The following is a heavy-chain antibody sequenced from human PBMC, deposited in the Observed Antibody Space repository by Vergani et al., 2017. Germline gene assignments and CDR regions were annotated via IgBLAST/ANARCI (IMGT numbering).Heavy chain of an antibody. J-gene: IGHJ4*02. Sequence: EVQLLESGGGLVQPGGSLRLSCEASGFSFPGYAMSWVRQAPGKGLEWVSSVSGSSATPYYADSVKGRFIISRDNSKNTLHLQMNSLRADDTAVYYCTKGSRGYTGYCFDYWGQGTVTTVSS. V-gene: IGHV3-23*01. CDR3: TKGSRGYTGYCFDY. CDR1: GFSFPGYA. D-gene: IGHD5-12*01. CDR2: VSGSSATP.